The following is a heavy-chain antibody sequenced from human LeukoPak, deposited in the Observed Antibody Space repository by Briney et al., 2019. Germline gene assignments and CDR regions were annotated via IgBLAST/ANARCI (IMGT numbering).Heavy chain of an antibody. J-gene: IGHJ4*02. CDR2: ISGSGGST. CDR1: GFTFSSYA. D-gene: IGHD4-23*01. V-gene: IGHV3-23*01. Sequence: PGGSLRLSCAASGFTFSSYAMSWVRQAPGKGLEWVSAISGSGGSTYYADSVKGRFTISRDNSKNTLYLQMNSLRAEDTAVYYCAKGVRHYGGNSPYFDYWGQGTLVTVSS. CDR3: AKGVRHYGGNSPYFDY.